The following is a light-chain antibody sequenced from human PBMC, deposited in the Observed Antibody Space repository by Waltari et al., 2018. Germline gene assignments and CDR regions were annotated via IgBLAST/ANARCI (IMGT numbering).Light chain of an antibody. CDR3: QAWDSPVV. CDR1: KLGDKY. J-gene: IGLJ2*01. Sequence: SYELTQPPSVSVSPGQTASITCSGDKLGDKYACWYQQKPGQAPGLGINQDSKRPAGIPERFSGSNSGNTATLTISGTQAMDEADYYCQAWDSPVVFGGGTKLTVL. V-gene: IGLV3-1*01. CDR2: QDS.